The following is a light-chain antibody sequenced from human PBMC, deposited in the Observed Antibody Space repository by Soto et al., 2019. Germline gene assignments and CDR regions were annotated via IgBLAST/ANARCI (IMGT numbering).Light chain of an antibody. CDR3: CAYAGSGTVV. J-gene: IGLJ3*02. Sequence: QSVLTQPASVSGSPEQSITISCTGTSSDVGSYNLVSWYQQHPGKAPKVMIYEATKRPSGVSKRFSGSKSGNTASLTISGLQAEDEADYYCCAYAGSGTVVFGGGTKLTVL. CDR2: EAT. CDR1: SSDVGSYNL. V-gene: IGLV2-23*01.